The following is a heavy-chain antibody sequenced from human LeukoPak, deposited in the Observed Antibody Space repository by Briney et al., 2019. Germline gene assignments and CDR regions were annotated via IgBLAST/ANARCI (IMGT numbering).Heavy chain of an antibody. CDR2: ISYDGSNQ. V-gene: IGHV3-30*04. CDR3: VAFDY. J-gene: IGHJ4*02. Sequence: GGSLRLSCAASGFTFRSYAMHWVRQAPGKGLEWVAVISYDGSNQKYADSVKGRFTISRDNSQNTLYLQMNSLRAEDTAVYYCVAFDYWGQGTLVTVSS. CDR1: GFTFRSYA.